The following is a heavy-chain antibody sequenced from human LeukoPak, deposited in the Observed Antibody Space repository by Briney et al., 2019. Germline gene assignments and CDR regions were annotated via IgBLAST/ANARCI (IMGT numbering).Heavy chain of an antibody. Sequence: GGSLRLSCAASGFTFTTYAMSWVRQAPGRGLEWVSAISNSGGSTYYADSVKGRFTISRDNSKNTLYLQINSLRAEDTAIYYCGRRGYVSGSYYFDYWGQEPWSASP. CDR2: ISNSGGST. D-gene: IGHD3-10*01. J-gene: IGHJ4*01. CDR1: GFTFTTYA. V-gene: IGHV3-23*01. CDR3: GRRGYVSGSYYFDY.